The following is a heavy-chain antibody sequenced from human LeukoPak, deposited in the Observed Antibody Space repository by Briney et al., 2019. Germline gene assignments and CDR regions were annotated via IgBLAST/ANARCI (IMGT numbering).Heavy chain of an antibody. Sequence: PGRSLRLSCAASGFTFSSYGMHWVRQAPGKGLEWVAVISYDGSNKYYADSVKGRFTISRDNSKNTLYLQMNSLRAEDTAVYYCAKLLQSHGSGSYSVPRKAAHVDYWGQGTLVTVSS. J-gene: IGHJ4*02. CDR2: ISYDGSNK. CDR1: GFTFSSYG. V-gene: IGHV3-30*18. CDR3: AKLLQSHGSGSYSVPRKAAHVDY. D-gene: IGHD3-10*01.